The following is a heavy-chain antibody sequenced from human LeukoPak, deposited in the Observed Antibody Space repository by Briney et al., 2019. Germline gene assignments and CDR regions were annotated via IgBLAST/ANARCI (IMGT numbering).Heavy chain of an antibody. CDR2: LYYSGST. J-gene: IGHJ4*02. CDR1: GGSISSSTYY. D-gene: IGHD6-19*01. CDR3: ARQHSSGWLLDY. Sequence: SESLSLTCTVSGGSISSSTYYWGWIRQPPGKGLEWIVSLYYSGSTYYNPSLKSRVTIPEDTSKNQFSLKLSSVTAADTAVYYCARQHSSGWLLDYWGQGTLVTVSS. V-gene: IGHV4-39*01.